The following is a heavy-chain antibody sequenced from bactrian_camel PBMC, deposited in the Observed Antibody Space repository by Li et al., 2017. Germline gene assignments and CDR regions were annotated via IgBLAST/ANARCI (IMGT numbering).Heavy chain of an antibody. Sequence: HVQLVESGGGLVQPGGSLRLSCAASGFTFSTYWMYWVRQAPGKGLECVSTINENSDTTGYPDSVKGRFTISRDNSENTMWLHMSSLEPEDTAVYYCVRDLVGTSDYWGQGTQVTVS. V-gene: IGHV3S1*01. CDR2: INENSDTT. D-gene: IGHD5*01. J-gene: IGHJ4*01. CDR1: GFTFSTYW. CDR3: VRDLVGTSDY.